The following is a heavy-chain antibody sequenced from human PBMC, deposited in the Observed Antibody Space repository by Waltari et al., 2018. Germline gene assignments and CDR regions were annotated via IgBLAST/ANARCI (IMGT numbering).Heavy chain of an antibody. CDR1: GYTFISNG. CDR2: VSGYDEKT. V-gene: IGHV1-18*01. CDR3: AHSDYRSSWYTMDV. D-gene: IGHD6-13*01. J-gene: IGHJ6*02. Sequence: VKLVQSGGEVKKPGASVKVSCKASGYTFISNGISWVRQAPGQGLEWVGWGRQAPGQGIGWVGWVSGYDEKTKYARKFQGRVSLTADTATNTAYMELTSLTADDTAVYYCAHSDYRSSWYTMDVWGQGTTVSVSS.